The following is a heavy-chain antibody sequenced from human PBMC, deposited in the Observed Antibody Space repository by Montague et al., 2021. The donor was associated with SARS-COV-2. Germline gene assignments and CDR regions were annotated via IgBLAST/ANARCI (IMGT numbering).Heavy chain of an antibody. Sequence: SLRLSWSASDFTFSDYSMTWVRQAPGKGLEWVSFITGSGSTTYYADSVKGRFTISRDNSRSTLYLQMNSLRVEDTAVYYCARRRIKDILLVLPAPHLDVWGKGTTVTVSS. V-gene: IGHV3-23*01. CDR2: ITGSGSTT. CDR3: ARRRIKDILLVLPAPHLDV. CDR1: DFTFSDYS. D-gene: IGHD2-21*02. J-gene: IGHJ6*04.